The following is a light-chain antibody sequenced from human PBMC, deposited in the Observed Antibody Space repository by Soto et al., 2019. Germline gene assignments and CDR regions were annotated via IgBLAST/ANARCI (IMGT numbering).Light chain of an antibody. CDR3: SSYSSTTTL. CDR1: SPDFGV. Sequence: QSALTQPASVSGSPGQSITISCSGISPDFGVSWYQHFPGKAPKLLIFEVSNRPSGVSTRSSGSKSGNMAFLTISGLQSEDEGLYHCSSYSSTTTLFGGGTKVTVL. J-gene: IGLJ2*01. CDR2: EVS. V-gene: IGLV2-14*01.